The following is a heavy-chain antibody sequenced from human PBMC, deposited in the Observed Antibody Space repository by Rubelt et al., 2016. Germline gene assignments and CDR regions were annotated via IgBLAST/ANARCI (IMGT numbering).Heavy chain of an antibody. V-gene: IGHV4-59*08. Sequence: SGSTNYNPSLKSRVTISVDTSKNQFSLKLSSVTAADTAVYYCARAARRRSEDTAMVTEYYFDYWGQGTLVTVSS. CDR3: ARAARRRSEDTAMVTEYYFDY. J-gene: IGHJ4*02. D-gene: IGHD5-18*01. CDR2: SGST.